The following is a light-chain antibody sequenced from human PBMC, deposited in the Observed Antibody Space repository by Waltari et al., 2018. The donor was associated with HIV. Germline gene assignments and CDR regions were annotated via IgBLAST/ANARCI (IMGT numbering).Light chain of an antibody. CDR3: QNYHSAPRT. CDR2: GAS. Sequence: GDRVTITCRASQAINNYLAWYQQKPGRLPRLLIFGASTLQSGVPSRFSGGGSGTDFTLTINSLQPEVVATYYCQNYHSAPRTFGPGTAVEI. J-gene: IGKJ3*01. CDR1: QAINNY. V-gene: IGKV1-27*01.